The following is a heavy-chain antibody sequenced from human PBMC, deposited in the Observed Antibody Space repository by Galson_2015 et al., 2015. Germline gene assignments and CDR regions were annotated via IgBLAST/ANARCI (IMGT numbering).Heavy chain of an antibody. V-gene: IGHV3-30*03. CDR2: ISFHGNDK. CDR1: GFTFTNHG. Sequence: SLRLSCAASGFTFTNHGMHWVRQAPGKGLEWVAVISFHGNDKYYADSVKGRFTISRDNFENTLYLHMNSLRTEDTAVYFCARADDFCIGHCYSGVDALDIWGQGTMVTVSA. CDR3: ARADDFCIGHCYSGVDALDI. D-gene: IGHD3-3*01. J-gene: IGHJ3*02.